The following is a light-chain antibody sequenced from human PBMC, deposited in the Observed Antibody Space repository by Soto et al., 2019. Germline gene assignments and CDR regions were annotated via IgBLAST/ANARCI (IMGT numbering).Light chain of an antibody. CDR1: QSVSSK. Sequence: IVLTLSPGTLSSSPGERATLSCRASQSVSSKLAWFQQKPGQAPSLLIYGVSTRATGVPVRFSGSGSGTEFTLTINSLQSEDFTVYYCQLYTFLPHTFAQG. V-gene: IGKV3-15*01. J-gene: IGKJ2*01. CDR2: GVS. CDR3: QLYTFLPHT.